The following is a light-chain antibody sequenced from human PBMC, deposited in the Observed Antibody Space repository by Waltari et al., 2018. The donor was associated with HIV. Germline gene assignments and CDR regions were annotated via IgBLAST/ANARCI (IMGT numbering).Light chain of an antibody. V-gene: IGLV2-23*02. Sequence: QSALTQPASVSGSPGPSITISCTGTSSDVGGYNYFSWYQQHPGKAPKLMIYDVSKRPSGVSNRFSGSKSGNTASLTISGLQAEDEADYYCCSYAGSSTVVFGGGTKLTVL. J-gene: IGLJ2*01. CDR1: SSDVGGYNY. CDR2: DVS. CDR3: CSYAGSSTVV.